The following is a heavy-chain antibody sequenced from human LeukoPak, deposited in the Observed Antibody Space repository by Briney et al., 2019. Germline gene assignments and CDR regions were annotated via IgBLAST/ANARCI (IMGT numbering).Heavy chain of an antibody. V-gene: IGHV4-59*08. J-gene: IGHJ3*02. CDR2: IYYSGST. CDR1: GGSISSHY. CDR3: ARQGPDAFDI. Sequence: SETLSLTCTVSGGSISSHYWSWIRQPPGKGLEWIGYIYYSGSTNYNPSLKSRVTISVDTSKNQFSLKLSSVTAADTAVYYCARQGPDAFDIWGQGTMVTVSS.